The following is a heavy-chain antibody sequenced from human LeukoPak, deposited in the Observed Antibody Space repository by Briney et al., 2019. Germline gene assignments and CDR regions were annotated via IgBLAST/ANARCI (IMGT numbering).Heavy chain of an antibody. V-gene: IGHV3-7*01. CDR2: IKQEGSEK. Sequence: QPGGSLRLSCAASGFTFSSYWMSWVRQAPVKGLEWVANIKQEGSEKYYVDSAKGRFTISRDNAENSLYLQMNSLRAEDTAVYYCARDQVRITIFGVSEYGMDVWGQGTTVTVSS. CDR1: GFTFSSYW. D-gene: IGHD3-3*01. CDR3: ARDQVRITIFGVSEYGMDV. J-gene: IGHJ6*02.